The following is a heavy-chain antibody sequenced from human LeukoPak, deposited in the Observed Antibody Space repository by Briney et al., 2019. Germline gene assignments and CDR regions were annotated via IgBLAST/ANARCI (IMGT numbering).Heavy chain of an antibody. CDR2: INHSGNT. D-gene: IGHD6-19*01. Sequence: SETLSLTCGIYGGSFSGYYWTWIRQPPGKGLEWIGEINHSGNTNYNPSLKSRLTMSVDTSNPFSLKLTSVTAADTAVYYCARVSVTGTDPGPFDIWGQGTMVTVSS. CDR3: ARVSVTGTDPGPFDI. CDR1: GGSFSGYY. V-gene: IGHV4-34*01. J-gene: IGHJ3*02.